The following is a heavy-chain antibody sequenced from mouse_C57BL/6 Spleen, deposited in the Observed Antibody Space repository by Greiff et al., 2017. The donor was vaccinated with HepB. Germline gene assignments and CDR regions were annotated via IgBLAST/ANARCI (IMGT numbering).Heavy chain of an antibody. CDR1: GYTFTSYT. CDR2: INPSSGYT. J-gene: IGHJ4*01. CDR3: ARGGEGAMDY. V-gene: IGHV1-4*01. Sequence: QVQLQQSGAELARPGASVKMSCKASGYTFTSYTMHWVKQRPGQGLEWIGYINPSSGYTKYNQKFKDKATLTADKSSSTAYMQLSSLTSEDSAVYYCARGGEGAMDYWGQGTSVTVSS.